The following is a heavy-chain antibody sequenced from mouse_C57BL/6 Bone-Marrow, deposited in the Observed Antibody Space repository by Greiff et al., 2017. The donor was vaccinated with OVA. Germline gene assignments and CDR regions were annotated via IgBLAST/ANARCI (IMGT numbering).Heavy chain of an antibody. J-gene: IGHJ2*01. D-gene: IGHD1-1*01. Sequence: VQLQQSGAELVKPGASVKMSCKASGYTFTSYWITWVKQRPGQGLEWIGDIYPGSGSTNYNEKFKSKATLTVDTSSSTAYMQLSSLTSEDSAVYYCARGGFSTLLRENYWGQGTTLTVSS. V-gene: IGHV1-55*01. CDR1: GYTFTSYW. CDR2: IYPGSGST. CDR3: ARGGFSTLLRENY.